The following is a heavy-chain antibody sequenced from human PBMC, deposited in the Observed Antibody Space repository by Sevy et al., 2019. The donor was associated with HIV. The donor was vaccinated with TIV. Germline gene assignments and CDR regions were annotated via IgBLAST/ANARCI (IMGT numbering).Heavy chain of an antibody. D-gene: IGHD6-19*01. Sequence: ASVKVSCKASGYTFTSYDINWVRQATGQGLEWMGWMNPNSGNTGYAQKFQGRVTMTRNTSISTAYMELSSLRSEDTAVYYCARAAVAGTRAWFDPWGQGTLVTVSS. CDR3: ARAAVAGTRAWFDP. J-gene: IGHJ5*02. V-gene: IGHV1-8*01. CDR1: GYTFTSYD. CDR2: MNPNSGNT.